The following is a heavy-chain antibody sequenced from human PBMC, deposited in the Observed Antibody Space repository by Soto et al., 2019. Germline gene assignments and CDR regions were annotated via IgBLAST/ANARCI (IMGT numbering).Heavy chain of an antibody. CDR3: ARLPTVVTAYYYYYGMDV. J-gene: IGHJ6*02. CDR1: GYTFTSYW. Sequence: GESLKISCKASGYTFTSYWITWVRQMPGKGLEWMGRIDPSDSYINYSPSFQGHVIISADKSISTAYLQWSSLKASDTAMYYCARLPTVVTAYYYYYGMDVWGQGTTVTVSS. D-gene: IGHD4-17*01. V-gene: IGHV5-10-1*01. CDR2: IDPSDSYI.